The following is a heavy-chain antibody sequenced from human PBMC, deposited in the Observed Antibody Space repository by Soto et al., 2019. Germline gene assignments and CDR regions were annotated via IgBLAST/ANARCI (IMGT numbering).Heavy chain of an antibody. CDR3: AREGSHHGPYYYHHVEG. V-gene: IGHV4-59*12. Sequence: PSETMSLTCTVSGGSLSSYYGSWIRQPPGKGLEWSGYIYYSGSTKYNPSLKTRVTISVDTPNNHFSLRVRSVAAADTAVYYFAREGSHHGPYYYHHVEGWTKG. CDR1: GGSLSSYY. CDR2: IYYSGST. J-gene: IGHJ6*03. D-gene: IGHD6-19*01.